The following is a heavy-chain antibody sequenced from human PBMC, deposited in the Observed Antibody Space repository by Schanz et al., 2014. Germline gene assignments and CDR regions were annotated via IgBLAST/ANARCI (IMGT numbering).Heavy chain of an antibody. V-gene: IGHV1-18*01. CDR1: GYTFTSYG. J-gene: IGHJ4*02. Sequence: QVQLVQSGAEVKKPGASVKVSCKASGYTFTSYGISWVRQAPGQGLEWMGWISAYNGNTKYPQKLQGRVTMTTDTSTSTAYMELRSLRSDDTAVYCWARDAADFYDILTEEDYWGQGTLVTVSS. CDR3: ARDAADFYDILTEEDY. CDR2: ISAYNGNT. D-gene: IGHD3-9*01.